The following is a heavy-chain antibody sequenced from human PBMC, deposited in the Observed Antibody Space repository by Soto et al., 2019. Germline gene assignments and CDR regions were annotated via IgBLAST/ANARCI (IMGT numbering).Heavy chain of an antibody. J-gene: IGHJ4*02. D-gene: IGHD2-15*01. CDR1: GGSIYRSGYY. CDR2: IDYNGVT. CDR3: GKVLVGATGHTDSDS. Sequence: QVQLQESGPGLVKPSGTLSLTCTVSGGSIYRSGYYWGWIRQPPGRGLEWIGNIDYNGVTYSNPSLKSRVTISRDTSKNQFSLKLTSVTAADTALYYCGKVLVGATGHTDSDSCGPGTLVAVSS. V-gene: IGHV4-39*01.